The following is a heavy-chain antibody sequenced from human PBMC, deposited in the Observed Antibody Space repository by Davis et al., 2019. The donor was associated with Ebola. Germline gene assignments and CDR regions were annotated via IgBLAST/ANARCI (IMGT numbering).Heavy chain of an antibody. J-gene: IGHJ4*02. CDR3: ARYNYGDYVEFFDY. Sequence: MPSETLSLTCTVSGGSISGYYWSWIRQPPGKGLVWIGYVYYGGSTDYNPSLKSRVTMSVDKYKSQFSLKLGSVTAADTAVYYCARYNYGDYVEFFDYWGQGTLVTVSS. CDR1: GGSISGYY. V-gene: IGHV4-59*13. CDR2: VYYGGST. D-gene: IGHD4-17*01.